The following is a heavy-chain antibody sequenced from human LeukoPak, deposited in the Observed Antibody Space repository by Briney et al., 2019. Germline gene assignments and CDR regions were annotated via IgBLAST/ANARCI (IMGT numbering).Heavy chain of an antibody. D-gene: IGHD3-22*01. CDR2: MNPNSGNT. V-gene: IGHV1-8*03. CDR1: GYTFTSYD. CDR3: ATWNYYDSSGHFDY. J-gene: IGHJ4*02. Sequence: GASVKVSCKASGYTFTSYDIDWVRQATGQGLEWMGWMNPNSGNTGYAQKFQGRVTITRNTSISTAYMELSSLRSEDTAVYYCATWNYYDSSGHFDYWGQGTLVTVSS.